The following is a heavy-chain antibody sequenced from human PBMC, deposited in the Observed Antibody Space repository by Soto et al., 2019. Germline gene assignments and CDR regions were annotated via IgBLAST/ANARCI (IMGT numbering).Heavy chain of an antibody. J-gene: IGHJ4*02. V-gene: IGHV1-18*01. CDR2: ISAYNGNT. CDR1: GYTFTSYG. D-gene: IGHD3-22*01. CDR3: ARFMTYYYDSSGYYASD. Sequence: ASVKVSCKASGYTFTSYGISWVLQAPGEGLEWMGWISAYNGNTNYAQKLQGRVTMTTDISTSTAYMELRSLRSDDTAVYYCARFMTYYYDSSGYYASDWGQGTLVTVSS.